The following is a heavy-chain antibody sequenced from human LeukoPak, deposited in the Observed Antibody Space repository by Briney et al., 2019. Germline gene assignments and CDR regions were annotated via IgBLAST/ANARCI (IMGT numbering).Heavy chain of an antibody. CDR1: GFTFSNYW. D-gene: IGHD6-25*01. Sequence: GGSLRLSCVASGFTFSNYWMSWVRQAPGKGLEWVANIKQDGSEKYYGDSVKGRFTVSRDNAKNSLYLQMNSLSAEDVAVYYCAREKRSAYWGQGTLVTVSS. J-gene: IGHJ4*02. CDR3: AREKRSAY. CDR2: IKQDGSEK. V-gene: IGHV3-7*01.